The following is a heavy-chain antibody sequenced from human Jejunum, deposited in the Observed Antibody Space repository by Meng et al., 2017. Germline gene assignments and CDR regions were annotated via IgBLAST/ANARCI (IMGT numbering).Heavy chain of an antibody. CDR1: GGSISSSSYY. V-gene: IGHV4-39*07. CDR2: IYYSGST. CDR3: ARSHATMVRGVNQGDRFDP. J-gene: IGHJ5*02. Sequence: SETLSLTCTVSGGSISSSSYYWGWIRQPPGKGLEWIGSIYYSGSTYYNPSLKSRVTISVDTSKNQFSLKMSSVTDADTAVYYCARSHATMVRGVNQGDRFDPWGQGTQVTVSS. D-gene: IGHD3-10*01.